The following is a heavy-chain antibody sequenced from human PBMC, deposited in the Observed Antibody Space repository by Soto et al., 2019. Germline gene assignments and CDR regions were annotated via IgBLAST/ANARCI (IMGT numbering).Heavy chain of an antibody. V-gene: IGHV4-39*02. D-gene: IGHD6-19*01. J-gene: IGHJ4*02. CDR2: IYYSGST. Sequence: QLQLQESGPGLVKPSETLSLTCTVSGGSISSSSYYWGWIRQPPGKGLEWIGSIYYSGSTYYNPSLKSRVTISVDTSKNQFSLKLSSVTAADTAVYYCAREIAVAGRRKRLFDYWGQGTLVTVSS. CDR3: AREIAVAGRRKRLFDY. CDR1: GGSISSSSYY.